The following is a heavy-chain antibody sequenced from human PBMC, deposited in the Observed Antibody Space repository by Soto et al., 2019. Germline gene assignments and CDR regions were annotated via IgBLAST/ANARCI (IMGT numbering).Heavy chain of an antibody. D-gene: IGHD3-9*01. J-gene: IGHJ6*02. CDR1: GGSISSGGYY. CDR3: ARGDILTGYPYYYYGMDV. Sequence: SETLSLTCTVSGGSISSGGYYRSWIRQHPGKGLEWIGYIYYSGSTYYNPSLKSRVTISVDTSKNQFSLKLSSVTAADTAVYYCARGDILTGYPYYYYGMDVWGQGTTVTVSS. V-gene: IGHV4-31*03. CDR2: IYYSGST.